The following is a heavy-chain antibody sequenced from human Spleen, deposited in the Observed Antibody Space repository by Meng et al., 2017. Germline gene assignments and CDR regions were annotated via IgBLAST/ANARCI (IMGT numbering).Heavy chain of an antibody. D-gene: IGHD2-2*01. CDR3: ARKAVNCISTTCYSLDY. J-gene: IGHJ4*02. Sequence: SVKVSCKALGGIFSNYVIGWVRQAPGQGLEWMGGINAVFGTTNYAQKFQGRVTITTDESTSTVYMELTRMTSEDTAVYFCARKAVNCISTTCYSLDYWGQGTLVTVSS. CDR2: INAVFGTT. V-gene: IGHV1-69*05. CDR1: GGIFSNYV.